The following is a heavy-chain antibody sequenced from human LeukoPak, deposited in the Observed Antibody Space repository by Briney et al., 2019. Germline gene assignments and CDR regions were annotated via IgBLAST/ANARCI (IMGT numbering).Heavy chain of an antibody. CDR1: GLSFSSHG. Sequence: GRSLRLSCAASGLSFSSHGMLWARQAPGKGLEWVALIWFDGSNKYYADSVKGRFTISRDNSKNTLYLQMNSLRVEDTAVYYCARLRGSYFDNWGQETLVTVSS. D-gene: IGHD3-10*01. CDR2: IWFDGSNK. J-gene: IGHJ5*02. CDR3: ARLRGSYFDN. V-gene: IGHV3-33*01.